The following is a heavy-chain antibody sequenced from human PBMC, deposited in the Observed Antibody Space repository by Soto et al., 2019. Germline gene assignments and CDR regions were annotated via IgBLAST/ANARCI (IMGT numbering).Heavy chain of an antibody. CDR2: IVVGSGNT. D-gene: IGHD2-21*02. Sequence: ASVKVYFKASGVTFFTSAIQWVRQARGQRLEWMGRIVVGSGNTNYAQKFQERVTITRDMSTNTAYMELTSLRSEDTAVYYCAADPYCGGDCYFDYWGQGTMVTVSS. V-gene: IGHV1-58*02. J-gene: IGHJ4*02. CDR1: GVTFFTSA. CDR3: AADPYCGGDCYFDY.